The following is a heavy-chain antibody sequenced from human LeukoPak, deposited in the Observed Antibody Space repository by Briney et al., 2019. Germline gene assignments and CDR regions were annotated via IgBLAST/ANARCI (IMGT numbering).Heavy chain of an antibody. CDR2: FDPEDGET. CDR3: ATGTSETTGFDY. V-gene: IGHV1-24*01. J-gene: IGHJ4*02. D-gene: IGHD4-17*01. Sequence: GASVKVSCKVSGYTLTELSMHWVRQAPGKGLEWMGGFDPEDGETIYAQKFQGRVTMTEDTPTDTAYMELSSLRSEDTAVYYCATGTSETTGFDYWGQGTLVTVSS. CDR1: GYTLTELS.